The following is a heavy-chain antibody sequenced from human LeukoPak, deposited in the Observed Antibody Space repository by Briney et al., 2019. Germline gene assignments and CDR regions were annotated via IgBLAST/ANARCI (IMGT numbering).Heavy chain of an antibody. CDR2: INPSGGST. J-gene: IGHJ3*02. D-gene: IGHD2-21*01. Sequence: ASVKVSCKASGYTFTSYGISWVRQAPGQGLEWMGIINPSGGSTSYAQKFQGRVTMTRDTSTSTVYMELSSLRSEDTAVYYCARLSIYDAFDIWGQGTMVTVSS. CDR1: GYTFTSYG. V-gene: IGHV1-46*01. CDR3: ARLSIYDAFDI.